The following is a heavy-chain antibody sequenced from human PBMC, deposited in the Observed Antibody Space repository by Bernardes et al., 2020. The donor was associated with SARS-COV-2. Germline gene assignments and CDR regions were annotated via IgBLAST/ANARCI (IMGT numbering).Heavy chain of an antibody. CDR3: ARGTPIRLNLLDY. CDR1: GYTFTDYY. Sequence: ASVKVSCKASGYTFTDYYMHWVRQAPGQGLEWMGWINPNNGGTNYAQKFQGRVTMTRDTSISTAYMELSRLRSDDTAVYSCARGTPIRLNLLDYWGQGTLVTVSS. V-gene: IGHV1-2*02. CDR2: INPNNGGT. J-gene: IGHJ4*02.